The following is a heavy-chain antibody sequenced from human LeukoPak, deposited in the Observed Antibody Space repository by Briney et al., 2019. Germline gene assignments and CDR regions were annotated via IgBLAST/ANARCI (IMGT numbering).Heavy chain of an antibody. CDR3: GRAGRGAAYFDY. CDR2: IYYSGST. V-gene: IGHV4-39*07. J-gene: IGHJ4*02. Sequence: NPSETLSLTCTVSGGSISSSSYYWGWIRQPPGKGLEWIGSIYYSGSTYYNPSLKSRVTISVDTSKNQFSLKLSAVTAADTAVYYCGRAGRGAAYFDYGGRGPLFTVSS. D-gene: IGHD3-10*01. CDR1: GGSISSSSYY.